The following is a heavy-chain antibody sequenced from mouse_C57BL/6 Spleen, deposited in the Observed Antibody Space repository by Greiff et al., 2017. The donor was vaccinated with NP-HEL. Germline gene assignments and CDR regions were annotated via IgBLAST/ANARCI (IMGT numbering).Heavy chain of an antibody. J-gene: IGHJ2*01. CDR1: GYTFTGYW. CDR2: ILPGSGST. Sequence: QVQLQQSGAELMKPGASVKLSCKATGYTFTGYWIEWVKQRPGHGLEWIGEILPGSGSTNYNEKFKGKATFTADTSSNTAYMQLSSLTTEDSAIYYCARRPAQAPFGKNYFDYWGQGTTLTVSS. CDR3: ARRPAQAPFGKNYFDY. D-gene: IGHD3-2*02. V-gene: IGHV1-9*01.